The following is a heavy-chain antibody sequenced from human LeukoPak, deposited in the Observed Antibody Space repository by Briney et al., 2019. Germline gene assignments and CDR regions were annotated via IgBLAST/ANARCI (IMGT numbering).Heavy chain of an antibody. J-gene: IGHJ3*01. CDR3: AGGHSSGSYFNAYHL. CDR2: VYSGGST. Sequence: GGSLRLSCAASEFTVSSNSMSWVRQAPGKGLEWVSGVYSGGSTFYADSVKGRFIISRDSSKNTLYLQMNALRAEDTAVYYCAGGHSSGSYFNAYHLWGQGTMVTVSS. D-gene: IGHD3-22*01. V-gene: IGHV3-53*01. CDR1: EFTVSSNS.